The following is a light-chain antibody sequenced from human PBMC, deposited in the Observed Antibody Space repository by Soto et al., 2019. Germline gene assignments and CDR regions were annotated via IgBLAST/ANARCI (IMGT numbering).Light chain of an antibody. J-gene: IGLJ1*01. CDR1: SSDVGSYNL. CDR2: EGS. Sequence: QSALTQPASVSGSPGQSITISCTGTSSDVGSYNLVSWYQQHPGKAPKLMIYEGSKRPSGVSNRFSGSKSGNTASLTISGLQAEDEADYYCCSPSRVFGTGTKLTVL. CDR3: CSPSRV. V-gene: IGLV2-23*01.